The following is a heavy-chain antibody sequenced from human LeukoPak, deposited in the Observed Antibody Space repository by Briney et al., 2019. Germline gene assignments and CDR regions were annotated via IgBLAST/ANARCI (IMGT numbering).Heavy chain of an antibody. CDR2: IYFSGST. J-gene: IGHJ6*02. Sequence: PSETLSLTCTVSGGSISSSTYYWGWIRQPPGEGLEWIGSIYFSGSTYYNPSLKSRVTISVDTSKNQFSLKLSSVTAADTAVYYCARLNRGYSYGYPVPYGMDVWGQGTTVTVSS. CDR3: ARLNRGYSYGYPVPYGMDV. D-gene: IGHD5-18*01. CDR1: GGSISSSTYY. V-gene: IGHV4-39*07.